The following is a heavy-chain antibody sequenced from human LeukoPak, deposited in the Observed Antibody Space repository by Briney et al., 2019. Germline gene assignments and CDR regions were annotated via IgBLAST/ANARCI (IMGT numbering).Heavy chain of an antibody. D-gene: IGHD3-22*01. CDR2: IWYDGSNK. CDR1: GFTFSSYG. CDR3: ARENSADYYDSSGYDNWFDP. V-gene: IGHV3-33*01. Sequence: GGSLRLSCAASGFTFSSYGMHWVRQAPGKGLEWVAVIWYDGSNKYYADSVKGRFTISRDNSKNTLYLQMNSLRAEDTAVYYCARENSADYYDSSGYDNWFDPWGQGTLVTVSS. J-gene: IGHJ5*02.